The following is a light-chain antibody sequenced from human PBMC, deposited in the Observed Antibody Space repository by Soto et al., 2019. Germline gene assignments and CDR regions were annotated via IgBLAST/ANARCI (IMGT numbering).Light chain of an antibody. Sequence: QAVVTQPPAVSGAPGQRVTIPCTGSSSNIGAGYDVHWYQQLPGTAPKLLIYGNSNRPSGVPDRFSGSKSGTSASLAITGLQAEDEADYSCQSYDSSLSRVFGGGTKLTVL. CDR3: QSYDSSLSRV. J-gene: IGLJ2*01. CDR1: SSNIGAGYD. CDR2: GNS. V-gene: IGLV1-40*01.